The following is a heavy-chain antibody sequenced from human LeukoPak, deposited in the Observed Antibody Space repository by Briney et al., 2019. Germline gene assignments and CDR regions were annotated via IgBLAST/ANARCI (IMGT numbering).Heavy chain of an antibody. CDR3: AKGKGLAVAGTAGFDY. J-gene: IGHJ4*02. Sequence: GGSLRLSCAASGFAFSNYAMSWVRQAPGKGLEWVSSIGGSGSRTYYADSVRGRLTISRDNSKSPLYLQMNSLRAEDTALYYCAKGKGLAVAGTAGFDYWGQGTLVTVSS. D-gene: IGHD6-19*01. CDR2: IGGSGSRT. CDR1: GFAFSNYA. V-gene: IGHV3-23*01.